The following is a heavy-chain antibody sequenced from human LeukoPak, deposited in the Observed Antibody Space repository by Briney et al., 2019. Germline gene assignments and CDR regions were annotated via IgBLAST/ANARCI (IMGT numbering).Heavy chain of an antibody. Sequence: PSETLSLTCTVSGGSISSSSYYWGWIRQPPVKGLEWIGSIYYSGSTYYNPSLKSRVTISVDTSKNQFSLKLSSVTAADTAVYYCAKDDSSGYYYDHWGQGTLVTVSS. V-gene: IGHV4-39*01. J-gene: IGHJ5*02. CDR3: AKDDSSGYYYDH. CDR2: IYYSGST. CDR1: GGSISSSSYY. D-gene: IGHD3-22*01.